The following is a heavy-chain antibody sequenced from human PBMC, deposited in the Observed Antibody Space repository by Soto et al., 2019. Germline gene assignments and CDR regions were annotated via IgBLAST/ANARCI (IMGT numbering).Heavy chain of an antibody. CDR1: GFTFSSYA. CDR2: ISGSGGST. D-gene: IGHD3-3*01. Sequence: PGGSLRLSCAASGFTFSSYAMSWVRQAPGKGLEWVSAISGSGGSTYYADSVKGRFTISRDNSKNTLYLQMNSLRAEDTAVYYCAKDQLRFLEWFTHNWFDPWGQGTLVTVSS. V-gene: IGHV3-23*01. J-gene: IGHJ5*02. CDR3: AKDQLRFLEWFTHNWFDP.